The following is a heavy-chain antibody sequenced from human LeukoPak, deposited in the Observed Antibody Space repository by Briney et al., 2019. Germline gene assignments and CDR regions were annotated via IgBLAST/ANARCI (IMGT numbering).Heavy chain of an antibody. V-gene: IGHV4-34*01. CDR2: INHRGST. Sequence: PSETLSLTCAVYGGSFSGYYWSWIRQPPGKGREWSGEINHRGSTNYNPSLKSRVTISVDTSKNQSSLKLSSVTAADTAVYYCARARGYYYETWQHYYFDYWGQGTLVTVSS. CDR3: ARARGYYYETWQHYYFDY. CDR1: GGSFSGYY. D-gene: IGHD3-22*01. J-gene: IGHJ4*02.